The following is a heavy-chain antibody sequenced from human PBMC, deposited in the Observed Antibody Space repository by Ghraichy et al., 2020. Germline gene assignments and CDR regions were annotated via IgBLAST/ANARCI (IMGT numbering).Heavy chain of an antibody. V-gene: IGHV3-30*04. CDR2: ISYDGSNK. CDR1: GFTFSSYA. J-gene: IGHJ4*02. CDR3: AKTRGTTRGLYYFDY. Sequence: GGSLRLSCGASGFTFSSYAIHWVRQAPGKGLQWVAVISYDGSNKLYADSVKGRFTISRDNSKSTVSLQMNSLRAEDTAVYYCAKTRGTTRGLYYFDYWGQGALVTVSS. D-gene: IGHD1-26*01.